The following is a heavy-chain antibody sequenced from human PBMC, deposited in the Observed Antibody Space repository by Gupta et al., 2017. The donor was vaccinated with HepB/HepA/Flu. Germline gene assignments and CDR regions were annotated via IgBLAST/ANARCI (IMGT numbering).Heavy chain of an antibody. CDR1: GFTFSTYV. J-gene: IGHJ4*02. CDR3: ARDVDWLFFDY. Sequence: EVPLVESGGGLVQPGGSLRLSCAASGFTFSTYVMPWVRQAQGKGLVWVSRINHDGTSTSYADAVKGRFTISRDNAKNTVYLQMKSLGAEDTAIYYWARDVDWLFFDYWGQGALVTVS. CDR2: INHDGTST. D-gene: IGHD3/OR15-3a*01. V-gene: IGHV3-74*03.